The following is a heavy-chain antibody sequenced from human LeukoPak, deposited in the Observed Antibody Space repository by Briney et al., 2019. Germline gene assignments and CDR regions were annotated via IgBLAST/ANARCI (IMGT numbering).Heavy chain of an antibody. CDR1: GASLSSNY. D-gene: IGHD5-24*01. CDR3: ARDSGVATNLDY. Sequence: SETLSLTCTVSGASLSSNYWSWIRQPAGKGLEWIGRLYTSGSTNYNPPLRSRVTISVDKSKDQFSLKLSSVTAADTALYYCARDSGVATNLDYWGQGTLVTVSS. J-gene: IGHJ4*02. V-gene: IGHV4-4*07. CDR2: LYTSGST.